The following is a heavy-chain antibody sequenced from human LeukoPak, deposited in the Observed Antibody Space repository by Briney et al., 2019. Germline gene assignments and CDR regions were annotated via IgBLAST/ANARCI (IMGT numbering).Heavy chain of an antibody. CDR2: IYSSEST. Sequence: SQTLSLTCTVSGGSISSGSYYWSWIRQPAGKGLEWIGRIYSSESTNYNPSLESRVTISVDTSKNQFSLKLSSVTAADTAVYYCARVAADSSGLRRFDYWGQGTLVTVSS. CDR1: GGSISSGSYY. V-gene: IGHV4-61*02. J-gene: IGHJ4*02. CDR3: ARVAADSSGLRRFDY. D-gene: IGHD3-22*01.